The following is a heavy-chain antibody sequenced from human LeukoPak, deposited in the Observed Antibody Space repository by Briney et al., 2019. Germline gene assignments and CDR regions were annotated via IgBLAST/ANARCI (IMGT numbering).Heavy chain of an antibody. CDR3: ARTGNTAVPPYFDY. V-gene: IGHV4-39*01. CDR2: IYNSGST. Sequence: PSETLSLTCTVSGGSISSSGYYWGWIRQPPGKGLEWFGTIYNSGSTYYNPSLNSRVTISVDTSKNQFSLKLSSVTAADTAVYYCARTGNTAVPPYFDYWGQGALVTASS. J-gene: IGHJ4*02. CDR1: GGSISSSGYY. D-gene: IGHD3-10*01.